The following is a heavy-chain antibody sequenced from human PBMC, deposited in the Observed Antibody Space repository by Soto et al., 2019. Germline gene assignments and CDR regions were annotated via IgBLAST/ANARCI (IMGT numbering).Heavy chain of an antibody. CDR2: VITVFGTA. D-gene: IGHD2-2*01. CDR1: GGTFSSYA. Sequence: QVQLGQSGAEVKKPGSSVKVSCTASGGTFSSYAISWVLQAPGQALEWMVGVITVFGTANYAQKFPGRGTIISDKSTSTAYMGLSSLGSEDTSVYSCASPRPVAGGGYLDYWGQGTMVTVSS. V-gene: IGHV1-69*06. J-gene: IGHJ4*02. CDR3: ASPRPVAGGGYLDY.